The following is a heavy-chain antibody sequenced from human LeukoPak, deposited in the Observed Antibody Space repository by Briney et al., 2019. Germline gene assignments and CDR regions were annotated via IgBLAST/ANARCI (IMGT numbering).Heavy chain of an antibody. CDR1: GGSISSYY. CDR3: ARDGNAL. V-gene: IGHV4-4*07. D-gene: IGHD1-1*01. Sequence: SETLSLTCTVSGGSISSYYWSWLRQPAGKGLEWIGRIYISGSTNYNPSLKSRVTISIDTSKNQFSLKLRSVTAADTAVYYCARDGNALWGQGTLVTVSS. J-gene: IGHJ4*02. CDR2: IYISGST.